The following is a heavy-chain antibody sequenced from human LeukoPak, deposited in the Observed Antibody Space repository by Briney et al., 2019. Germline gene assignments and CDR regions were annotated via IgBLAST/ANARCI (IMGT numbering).Heavy chain of an antibody. CDR2: MNPNSGNT. V-gene: IGHV1-8*03. J-gene: IGHJ4*02. D-gene: IGHD6-6*01. Sequence: ASVKVSCKASGYTFTSCDINWVRQATGQGLEWMGWMNPNSGNTGYAQKFQGRDTITRNTSISTAYMELSSLRSEDTAVYYCARSLEYSSHDIDYWGQGTLVTVSS. CDR1: GYTFTSCD. CDR3: ARSLEYSSHDIDY.